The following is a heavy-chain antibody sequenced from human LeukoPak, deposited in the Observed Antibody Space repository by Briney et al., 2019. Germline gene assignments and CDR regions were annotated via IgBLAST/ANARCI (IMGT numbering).Heavy chain of an antibody. Sequence: MPSETLSLTCAVSDDSFSSHYWTWIRQPPGKGLEWIGHISYIGSTNYNPSLRSRVTISIDTSKNQFSLKLTSVTAADTAVYYCARDLVTVTKGFDIWGQGTMVSVSS. CDR2: ISYIGST. CDR3: ARDLVTVTKGFDI. D-gene: IGHD4-17*01. J-gene: IGHJ3*02. CDR1: DDSFSSHY. V-gene: IGHV4-59*11.